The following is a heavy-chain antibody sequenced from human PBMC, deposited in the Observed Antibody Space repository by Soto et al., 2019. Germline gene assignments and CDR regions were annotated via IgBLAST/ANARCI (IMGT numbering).Heavy chain of an antibody. J-gene: IGHJ4*02. D-gene: IGHD2-21*02. CDR1: GESISSSSYY. CDR3: ARQRTTVVTQSYFDQ. V-gene: IGHV4-39*01. Sequence: SETLSLTCIVSGESISSSSYYWGWIRQPPGKGLEWIGSIYYSGRTYYNPSFKSRVTISIDTSKNQFSLKLSSVTATDTAVYYCARQRTTVVTQSYFDQWGQGARVTVSS. CDR2: IYYSGRT.